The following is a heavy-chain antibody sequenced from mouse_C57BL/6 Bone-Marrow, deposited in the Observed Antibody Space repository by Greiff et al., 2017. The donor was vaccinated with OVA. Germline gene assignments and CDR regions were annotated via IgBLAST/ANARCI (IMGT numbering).Heavy chain of an antibody. Sequence: VQLQQPGAELVKPGASVKLSCKASGYTFTSYWMQWVKQRPGQGLEWIGEIDPSDSYTNYNQKFKGKATLTVDTSSSPAYMQLSSLTSEDSAVYYCARDYYGPYAMDYWGQGTSVTVSS. CDR2: IDPSDSYT. CDR3: ARDYYGPYAMDY. V-gene: IGHV1-50*01. CDR1: GYTFTSYW. D-gene: IGHD1-2*01. J-gene: IGHJ4*01.